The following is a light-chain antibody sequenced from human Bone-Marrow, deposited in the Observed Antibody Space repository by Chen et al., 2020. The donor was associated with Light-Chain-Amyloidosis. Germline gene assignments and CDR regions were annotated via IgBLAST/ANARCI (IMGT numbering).Light chain of an antibody. CDR2: RNT. CDR3: QSADSSGTYEVI. CDR1: DLPTKY. J-gene: IGLJ2*01. V-gene: IGLV3-25*03. Sequence: SYELTQPPSVSVSPGQPARITCTGDDLPTKYAYWYQQKPGQAPVLVIHRNTERPSGISERFSSSSSGTTATLTISGVQAGDEADYHCQSADSSGTYEVIFGGGTKLTVL.